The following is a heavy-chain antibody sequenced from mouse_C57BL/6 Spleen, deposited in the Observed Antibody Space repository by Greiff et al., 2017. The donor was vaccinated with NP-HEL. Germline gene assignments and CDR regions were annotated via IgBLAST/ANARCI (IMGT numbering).Heavy chain of an antibody. CDR2: IYPGDGDT. CDR3: AREGVTFFDY. D-gene: IGHD2-2*01. J-gene: IGHJ2*01. Sequence: VQLQQSGPELVKPGASVKISCKASGYAFSSSWMNWVKQRPGKGLEWIGRIYPGDGDTNYNGKFKGKATLTADKSSSTAYMQLSSLASEDSAVYCCAREGVTFFDYWGQGTTLTVSS. V-gene: IGHV1-82*01. CDR1: GYAFSSSW.